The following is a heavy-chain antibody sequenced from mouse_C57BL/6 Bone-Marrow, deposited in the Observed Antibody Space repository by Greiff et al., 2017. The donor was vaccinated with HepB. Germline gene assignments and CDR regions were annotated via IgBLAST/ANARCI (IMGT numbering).Heavy chain of an antibody. Sequence: EVMLVESEGGLVQPGRSMKLSCTASGFTFSDYYMAWVRQVPEKGLEWVANINYDGSSTYYLDSLKSRFIISRDNAKNILYLQMSSLKSEDTATYYCARERNWAFDYWGQGTTLTVSS. CDR1: GFTFSDYY. CDR2: INYDGSST. V-gene: IGHV5-16*01. CDR3: ARERNWAFDY. J-gene: IGHJ2*01. D-gene: IGHD4-1*01.